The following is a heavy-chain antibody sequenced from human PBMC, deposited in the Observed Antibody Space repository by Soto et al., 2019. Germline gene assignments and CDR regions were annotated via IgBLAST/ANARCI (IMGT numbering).Heavy chain of an antibody. Sequence: EVQLLDSGGGLVQPGGSLRLSCAASGFTFNNYAMTWVRQAPGKGLEWVSAISGGGDTTSYAASVKGRFTVSRDGSKNTLYLQMGSLRAEDTALYYCARGRGGSGSLTPRVDFWGQGTLVTVSS. D-gene: IGHD3-10*01. CDR3: ARGRGGSGSLTPRVDF. CDR1: GFTFNNYA. V-gene: IGHV3-23*01. CDR2: ISGGGDTT. J-gene: IGHJ4*02.